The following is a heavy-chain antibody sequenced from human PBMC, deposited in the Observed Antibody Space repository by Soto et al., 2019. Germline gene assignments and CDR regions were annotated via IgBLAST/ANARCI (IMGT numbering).Heavy chain of an antibody. CDR1: GGTFSSYT. Sequence: ASVKVSCKASGGTFSSYTISWVRQAPGQGLEWMGRIIPILGIANYAQKFQGRVTITADKSTSTAYMELSSLRSEDTAVYYCARSGGDCSGGSCYSDAFDIWGQGTMVTVSS. CDR3: ARSGGDCSGGSCYSDAFDI. CDR2: IIPILGIA. V-gene: IGHV1-69*02. J-gene: IGHJ3*02. D-gene: IGHD2-15*01.